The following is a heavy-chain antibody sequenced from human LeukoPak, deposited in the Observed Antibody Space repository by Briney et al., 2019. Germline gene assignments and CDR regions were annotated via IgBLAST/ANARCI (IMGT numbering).Heavy chain of an antibody. CDR1: GGSISSYY. CDR3: AREEPMVRGVTKGDWFDP. CDR2: IYTSGST. V-gene: IGHV4-4*07. J-gene: IGHJ5*02. D-gene: IGHD3-10*01. Sequence: SETLSLTCTVSGGSISSYYWSWIRQPAGKGLEWIGRIYTSGSTNYNPSLKSRVTMSVDTSKNQFSLKLSSVTAADTAVYYCAREEPMVRGVTKGDWFDPWGQGTLVTVSS.